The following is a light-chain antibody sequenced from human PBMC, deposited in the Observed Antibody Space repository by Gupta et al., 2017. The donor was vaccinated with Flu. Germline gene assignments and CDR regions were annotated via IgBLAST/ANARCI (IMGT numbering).Light chain of an antibody. Sequence: CRSSQSLVYSDGNTCLNWFQQRPGESPRRISYKVSERDSGVPDRFSGSGSGTGCKLKISRVGEVDVGVYYLVQGIHGTRDSFGTGTMLE. CDR2: KVS. J-gene: IGKJ2*03. CDR1: QSLVYSDGNTC. CDR3: VQGIHGTRDS. V-gene: IGKV2-30*01.